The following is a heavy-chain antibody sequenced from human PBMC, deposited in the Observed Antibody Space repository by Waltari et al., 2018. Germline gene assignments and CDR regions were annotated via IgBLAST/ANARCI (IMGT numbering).Heavy chain of an antibody. J-gene: IGHJ4*02. CDR1: GFSISGYW. D-gene: IGHD6-6*01. Sequence: EVQLVESGGGLIQPGGSLRLSCAASGFSISGYWMQWVRLPPGKGLVWVSRIHSDGRSTSYVDSVRGRFTVSRDNAKNTVYLQMNSLRADDTGVYFCARDGLGSSHDYWGQGTLVTVSS. CDR2: IHSDGRST. V-gene: IGHV3-74*01. CDR3: ARDGLGSSHDY.